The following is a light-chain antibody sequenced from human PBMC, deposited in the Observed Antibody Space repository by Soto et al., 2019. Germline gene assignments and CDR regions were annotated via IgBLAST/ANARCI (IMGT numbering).Light chain of an antibody. Sequence: EIVLTQSPGTLSLSPGERATLSCRASQSVSSSYLVWYQQKPGQAPRLLIYGASSRATGIPDRFMGSGSGTEFTLAIRRLEPEDFAVYYCQQYGSSPYTFGHGTKLEIK. CDR3: QQYGSSPYT. J-gene: IGKJ2*01. CDR1: QSVSSSY. CDR2: GAS. V-gene: IGKV3-20*01.